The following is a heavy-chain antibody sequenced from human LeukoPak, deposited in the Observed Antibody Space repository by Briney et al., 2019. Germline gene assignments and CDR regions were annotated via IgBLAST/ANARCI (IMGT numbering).Heavy chain of an antibody. Sequence: PGGSLRLSCAASGFTFSSYAMHWVRQAPGKGREWVALISYDGSNKYYADSVKGRFTISRDNSKNTLYLQMNSLRTEDTAVYYCAKVGDNCDFDYWGQGAMVSVSS. CDR2: ISYDGSNK. J-gene: IGHJ4*02. CDR3: AKVGDNCDFDY. D-gene: IGHD1-20*01. V-gene: IGHV3-30*18. CDR1: GFTFSSYA.